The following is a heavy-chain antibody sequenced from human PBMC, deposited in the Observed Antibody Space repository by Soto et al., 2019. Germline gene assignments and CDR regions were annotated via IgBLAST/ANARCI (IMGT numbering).Heavy chain of an antibody. CDR1: GFTFSSYT. J-gene: IGHJ6*02. D-gene: IGHD1-26*01. CDR3: ASQQRSGSRVTFYYYGMDV. CDR2: ISTSSTTI. V-gene: IGHV3-48*02. Sequence: EVQLVESGGGLVQPGGSLRLSCAASGFTFSSYTMNWVRQAPGKGLEWVAHISTSSTTIYYAESVKGRFTISRDNAKNSLYLQMNSLRDEDTAVYYCASQQRSGSRVTFYYYGMDVWGQGTTVTVSS.